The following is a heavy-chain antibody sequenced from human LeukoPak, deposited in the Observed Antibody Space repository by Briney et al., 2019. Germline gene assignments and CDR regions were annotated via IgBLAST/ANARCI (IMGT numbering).Heavy chain of an antibody. V-gene: IGHV4-59*12. J-gene: IGHJ4*02. CDR2: IHHSGST. CDR1: AGSINRFY. CDR3: ARGGGSGWYVGY. D-gene: IGHD6-19*01. Sequence: SETLSLTCTVSAGSINRFYWNWIRQSPGKGLEWIGYIHHSGSTNYNPSLKSRVTISVDTSKNQFSLKLSSVTAADTAVYYCARGGGSGWYVGYWGQGTLVTVSS.